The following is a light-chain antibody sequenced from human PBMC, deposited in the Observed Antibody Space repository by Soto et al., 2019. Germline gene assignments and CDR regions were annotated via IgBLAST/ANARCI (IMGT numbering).Light chain of an antibody. CDR1: NSNIGAGFA. CDR2: GNN. J-gene: IGLJ1*01. Sequence: QSVLTQPPSVSGAPGQRVTISCTGSNSNIGAGFAVHWYQQLPGTAPKLLIHGNNNRPSGVPDRFSGSKSGTSASLAISGLRSEDEADYYCAAWDDGLSGYVFGTGTKVTVL. V-gene: IGLV1-40*01. CDR3: AAWDDGLSGYV.